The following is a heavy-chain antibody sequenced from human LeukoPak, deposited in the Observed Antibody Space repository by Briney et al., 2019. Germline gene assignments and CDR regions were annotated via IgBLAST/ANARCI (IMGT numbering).Heavy chain of an antibody. J-gene: IGHJ4*02. CDR3: ASAYSYIHFDY. D-gene: IGHD5-18*01. CDR2: IYPGDSDT. CDR1: GYGFTSYW. Sequence: GESLKISCKVSGYGFTSYWIGWVRPMPGKGLEWMGIIYPGDSDTRYSPSFQGQVTISADKSINTAYLQWSSLKASDTAMYYCASAYSYIHFDYWGQGTLVTVSS. V-gene: IGHV5-51*01.